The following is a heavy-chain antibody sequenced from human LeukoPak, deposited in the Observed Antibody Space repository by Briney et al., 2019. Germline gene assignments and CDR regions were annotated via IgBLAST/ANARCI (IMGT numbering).Heavy chain of an antibody. CDR3: ARDRRGAYGDYATSY. CDR1: GYTFTGYY. Sequence: ASVKVSCKASGYTFTGYYMHWVRQAPGQGLEWMGWINPNSGATNYAQKFQGRVTMTRDTSISTAYMELSRLRSDDTAVYYYARDRRGAYGDYATSYWGQGTLVTVSS. V-gene: IGHV1-2*02. D-gene: IGHD4-17*01. J-gene: IGHJ4*02. CDR2: INPNSGAT.